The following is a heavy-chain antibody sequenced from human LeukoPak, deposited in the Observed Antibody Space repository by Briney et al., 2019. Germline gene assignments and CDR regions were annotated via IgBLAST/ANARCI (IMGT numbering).Heavy chain of an antibody. CDR2: ISAYNGYT. Sequence: ASVKVSCKTSGYTFTNYGVSWVRQAPGQGLEWMGWISAYNGYTNYAQKLQVRVTMTTDTSASTAYMELSSLRSEDTAVYYCARGGYYYGSGSHTDAFDIWGQGTMVTVSS. V-gene: IGHV1-18*01. J-gene: IGHJ3*02. D-gene: IGHD3-10*01. CDR1: GYTFTNYG. CDR3: ARGGYYYGSGSHTDAFDI.